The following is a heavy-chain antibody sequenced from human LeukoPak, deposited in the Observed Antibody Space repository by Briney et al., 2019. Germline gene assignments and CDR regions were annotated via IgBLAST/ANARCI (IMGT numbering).Heavy chain of an antibody. CDR1: GFTFSSYS. CDR2: ISSSSSTI. V-gene: IGHV3-48*04. Sequence: PGGSLRLSCAASGFTFSSYSMNWVRQAPGKGLEWVSYISSSSSTIYYADSVKGRFTISRDNAKNSLYLQMNSLRAEDTAVYYCARDRWFGELWEADYWGQGTLVTVSS. J-gene: IGHJ4*02. D-gene: IGHD3-10*01. CDR3: ARDRWFGELWEADY.